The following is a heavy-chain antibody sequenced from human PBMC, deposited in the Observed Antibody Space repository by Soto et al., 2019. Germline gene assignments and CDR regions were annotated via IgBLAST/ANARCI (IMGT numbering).Heavy chain of an antibody. J-gene: IGHJ4*02. CDR3: AKGGYASPFDY. V-gene: IGHV3-23*01. CDR2: VRGVDTST. CDR1: GFSFSNYA. Sequence: HPGGSLRLSCAASGFSFSNYALTWVRQAPGKGLEWVSTVRGVDTSTYYADSVKGRFTISRDNSMNTLFLDMSSLRAEDTAIYYCAKGGYASPFDYWGLGTLVTVSS. D-gene: IGHD1-1*01.